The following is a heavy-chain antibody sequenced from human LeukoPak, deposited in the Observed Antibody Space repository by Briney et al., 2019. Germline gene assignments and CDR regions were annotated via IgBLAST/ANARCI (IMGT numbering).Heavy chain of an antibody. CDR3: ARARGYSYGYSDY. D-gene: IGHD5-18*01. CDR1: GGTFSSYA. CDR2: MNPNSGNT. V-gene: IGHV1-8*02. Sequence: WASVTVSCKASGGTFSSYAINWVRQATGQGLEWMGWMNPNSGNTGFAQKFQGRVTMTRNTSKSTAYMELSSLTSEDWAVYYCARARGYSYGYSDYWGQGTLVTVSS. J-gene: IGHJ4*02.